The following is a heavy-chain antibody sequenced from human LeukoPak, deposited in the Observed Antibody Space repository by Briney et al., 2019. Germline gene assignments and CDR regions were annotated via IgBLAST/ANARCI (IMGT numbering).Heavy chain of an antibody. CDR1: GGSINSYY. V-gene: IGHV4-59*08. D-gene: IGHD5-18*01. CDR3: ARSRGYSYGTTFLDY. Sequence: SETLSLTCTVSGGSINSYYWSWVRQPPGKGLEWIGYIYYIGSTNYNPSLKSRVTISVDTSKNQFSLKLSSVTAADTAVYYCARSRGYSYGTTFLDYWDQGTLVTVSS. CDR2: IYYIGST. J-gene: IGHJ4*02.